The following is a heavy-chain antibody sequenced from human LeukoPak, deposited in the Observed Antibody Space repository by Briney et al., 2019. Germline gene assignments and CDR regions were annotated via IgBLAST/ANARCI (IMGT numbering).Heavy chain of an antibody. CDR2: ISSSGSTI. D-gene: IGHD2-15*01. CDR1: GFTFSSYE. Sequence: PGGSLRLSCAASGFTFSSYEMNWVRQAPGKGLEWVSYISSSGSTIYYADSVKGRFTISRDNAKNSLYLQMNSLRAEDTAVYYCARGSAATLPYYYYYMDVWGKGTTVTISS. CDR3: ARGSAATLPYYYYYMDV. J-gene: IGHJ6*03. V-gene: IGHV3-48*03.